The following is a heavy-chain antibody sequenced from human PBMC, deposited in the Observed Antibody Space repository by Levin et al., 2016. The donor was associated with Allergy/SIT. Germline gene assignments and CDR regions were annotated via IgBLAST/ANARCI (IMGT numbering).Heavy chain of an antibody. Sequence: ETLSLTCAASGLNFANAWMTWVRQAPGEGLEWVGRIKSKPDGGTPDYAAPVKGRFTISRDDSKNMLYLQMTSLKTEDTAIYYCSARINPGTIDYWGQGTLVTVSS. CDR2: IKSKPDGGTP. CDR1: GLNFANAW. V-gene: IGHV3-15*05. J-gene: IGHJ4*02. CDR3: SARINPGTIDY. D-gene: IGHD1-14*01.